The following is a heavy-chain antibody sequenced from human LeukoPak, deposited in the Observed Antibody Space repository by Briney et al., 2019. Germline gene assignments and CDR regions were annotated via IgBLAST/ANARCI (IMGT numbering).Heavy chain of an antibody. CDR3: VRDNSRGQSLGVIY. D-gene: IGHD3-22*01. Sequence: GGSLRLSCAASGFTFSTYNMNWVRQAPGKGLEWTSYINADGTTIQYADSVRGRFTTSRDNAKNSLYLQMNSLRAEDTAVYYCVRDNSRGQSLGVIYWGQGSLVTVSS. V-gene: IGHV3-48*01. J-gene: IGHJ4*02. CDR1: GFTFSTYN. CDR2: INADGTTI.